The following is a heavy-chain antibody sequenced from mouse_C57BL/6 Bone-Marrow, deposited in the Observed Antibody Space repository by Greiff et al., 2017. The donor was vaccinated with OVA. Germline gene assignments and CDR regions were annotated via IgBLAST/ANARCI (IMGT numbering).Heavy chain of an antibody. Sequence: VQLKESGGDLVKPGGSLKLSCAASGFTFSSYGMSWVRQTPDKRLEWVATISSGGSYTYYPDSVKGRFTISRDNAKNTLYLQMSSLKSEDTAMYYCARPLYSNYEYFDVWGTGTTVTVSS. J-gene: IGHJ1*03. CDR1: GFTFSSYG. V-gene: IGHV5-6*01. CDR3: ARPLYSNYEYFDV. CDR2: ISSGGSYT. D-gene: IGHD2-5*01.